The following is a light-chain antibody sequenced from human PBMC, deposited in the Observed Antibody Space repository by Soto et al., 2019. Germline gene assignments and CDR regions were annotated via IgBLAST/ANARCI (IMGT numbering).Light chain of an antibody. V-gene: IGLV2-8*01. CDR3: SSYVVSYKWV. CDR2: QVT. J-gene: IGLJ3*02. CDR1: SNDVGAYNY. Sequence: QSVLTQPASMSGSPGQSITISCAGTSNDVGAYNYVSWFQQHPGKAPKLIIYQVTKRPSGVPDRFSGSKSGNTASLTVFGLQAEDEADYYCSSYVVSYKWVFGGGTKLTVL.